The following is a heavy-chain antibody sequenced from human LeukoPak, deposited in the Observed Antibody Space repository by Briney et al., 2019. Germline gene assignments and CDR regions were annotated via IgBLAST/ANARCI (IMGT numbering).Heavy chain of an antibody. CDR1: GYGFTSHY. D-gene: IGHD3-9*01. V-gene: IGHV1-46*01. J-gene: IGHJ4*02. Sequence: ASVKVSCKASGYGFTSHYMHWVRQAPGQGLEWMGLINPSGSSTLYAQKFQGRVTMTRDMSTTTDYMELSSLRSEDTAVYYCARDLTGLWTFDYWGQGTLVTVSS. CDR2: INPSGSST. CDR3: ARDLTGLWTFDY.